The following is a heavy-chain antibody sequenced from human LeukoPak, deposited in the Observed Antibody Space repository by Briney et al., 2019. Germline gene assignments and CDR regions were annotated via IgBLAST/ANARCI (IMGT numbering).Heavy chain of an antibody. V-gene: IGHV3-23*01. CDR2: VSGSGVNR. J-gene: IGHJ4*02. CDR3: AKSTERLRSQIDY. Sequence: GGSLRLSCAASGFTFSSFDMNWVRQAPGKGLEWVSGVSGSGVNRFYSDSVKGRFTISRDNSKDTVYLEMNRLRAGDTALYYCAKSTERLRSQIDYWGQGTLVTVSS. CDR1: GFTFSSFD. D-gene: IGHD1-1*01.